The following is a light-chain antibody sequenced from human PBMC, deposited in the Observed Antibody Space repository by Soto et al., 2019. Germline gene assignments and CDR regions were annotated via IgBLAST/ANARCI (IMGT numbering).Light chain of an antibody. CDR2: DVS. Sequence: QSALTQPASVSGSPGQSITISCTGTSSDVGGYNYVSWDQQYSGEAPKLMIYDVSNRPSGVSNRFSGSKSGNTASLTISGLQAEDEADYYCSSYTSSSTVVFGGGTKVTVL. V-gene: IGLV2-14*01. J-gene: IGLJ2*01. CDR1: SSDVGGYNY. CDR3: SSYTSSSTVV.